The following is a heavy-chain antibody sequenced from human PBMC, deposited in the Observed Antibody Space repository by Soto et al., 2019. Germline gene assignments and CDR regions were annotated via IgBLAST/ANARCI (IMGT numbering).Heavy chain of an antibody. CDR3: ARDSVVVAASHYYYYYYYMDV. D-gene: IGHD2-15*01. CDR1: GFTFSSYS. CDR2: ISSSSSTI. Sequence: WGSLRLSCAASGFTFSSYSMNWVRQAPGKGLEWVSYISSSSSTIYYADSVKGRFTISRDNAKNSLYLQMNSLRAEDTAVYYCARDSVVVAASHYYYYYYYMDVWGKGTTVTVSS. J-gene: IGHJ6*03. V-gene: IGHV3-48*01.